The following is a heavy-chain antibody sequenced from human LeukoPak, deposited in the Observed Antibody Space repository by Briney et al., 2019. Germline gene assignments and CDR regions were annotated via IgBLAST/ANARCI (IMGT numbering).Heavy chain of an antibody. CDR3: AIRLGYSSSWYSDYYYMDV. Sequence: ASVKVSCKASGYTFTSYYMHWVRQAPGQGLEWMGIINPSGGSTSYAQKFQGRVTMTTDTSTSTAYMELRGLRSDDTAVYYCAIRLGYSSSWYSDYYYMDVWGKGTTVTVSS. CDR2: INPSGGST. CDR1: GYTFTSYY. J-gene: IGHJ6*03. V-gene: IGHV1-46*01. D-gene: IGHD6-13*01.